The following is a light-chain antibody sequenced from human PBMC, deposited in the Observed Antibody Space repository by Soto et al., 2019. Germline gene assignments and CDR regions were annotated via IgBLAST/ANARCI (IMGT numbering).Light chain of an antibody. Sequence: DIQMTQSPSTLSACVGERVTITCGASQSISTWLSSYHQKPGTAPKLLIYKASSLQSGVPSRFSGSGSGTEFTLTISSLQPDDFATYYSQQCVRAFRLFGQGTKVDSK. V-gene: IGKV1-5*03. CDR1: QSISTW. CDR2: KAS. J-gene: IGKJ1*01. CDR3: QQCVRAFRL.